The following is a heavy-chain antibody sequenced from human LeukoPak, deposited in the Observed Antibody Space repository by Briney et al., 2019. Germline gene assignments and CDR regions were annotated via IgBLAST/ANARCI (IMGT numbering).Heavy chain of an antibody. CDR2: ISWNSGSI. D-gene: IGHD5-18*01. V-gene: IGHV3-9*01. CDR1: GFTFDDYA. J-gene: IGHJ4*02. CDR3: AKAWGLSGTAMVLFDY. Sequence: GGSLRLSCAASGFTFDDYAMHWVRQAPGKGLEWVSGISWNSGSIGYADSVKGRFTISRDNSKNTLYLQMNSLRAEDTAVYYCAKAWGLSGTAMVLFDYWGQGTLVTVSS.